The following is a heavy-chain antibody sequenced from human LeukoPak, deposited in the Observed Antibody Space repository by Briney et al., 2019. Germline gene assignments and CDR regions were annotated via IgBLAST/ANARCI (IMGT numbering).Heavy chain of an antibody. Sequence: SETLSLTCAVSGYSISSASYWGWIRQPPGKGLEWIGNIYHSGSPYYNPSLKSRVTISVDTSKDQFSLKLSSVTAADAAVYYCARPISSQGYFGVVIDWGQGTLVTVSS. D-gene: IGHD3-3*01. V-gene: IGHV4-38-2*01. CDR3: ARPISSQGYFGVVID. J-gene: IGHJ4*02. CDR2: IYHSGSP. CDR1: GYSISSASY.